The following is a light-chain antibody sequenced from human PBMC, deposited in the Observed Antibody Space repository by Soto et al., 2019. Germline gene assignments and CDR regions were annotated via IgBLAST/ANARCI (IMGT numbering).Light chain of an antibody. CDR3: QQRNNWPPEVT. Sequence: EIVLTQSPDTLSLSPGERATLSCRASQSVRSSLAWYQQKPGQAPRLLIYDASNRATGIPARLSGRGSVTDFTPTITSLETEDLSESYCQQRNNWPPEVTFGPGTKVDIK. V-gene: IGKV3-11*01. CDR1: QSVRSS. CDR2: DAS. J-gene: IGKJ3*01.